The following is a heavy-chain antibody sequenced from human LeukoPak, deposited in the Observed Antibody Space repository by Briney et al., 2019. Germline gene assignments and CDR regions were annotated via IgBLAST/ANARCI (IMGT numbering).Heavy chain of an antibody. D-gene: IGHD4-11*01. J-gene: IGHJ6*02. Sequence: GASVKVSCKASGYTFTGYYMHWVRQAPGQGLEWMGWMNPNSGNTGYAQKFQGRVTMTRNTSISTAYMELSSLRSEDTAVYYCASYSHLYGMDVWGQGTTVTVSS. V-gene: IGHV1-8*02. CDR2: MNPNSGNT. CDR1: GYTFTGYY. CDR3: ASYSHLYGMDV.